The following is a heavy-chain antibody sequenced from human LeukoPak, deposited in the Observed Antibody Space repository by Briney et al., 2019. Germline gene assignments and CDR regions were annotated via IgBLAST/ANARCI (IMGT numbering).Heavy chain of an antibody. CDR2: ISGSGGST. Sequence: GGSLRLSCAASGFTFSSYAMSWVRQAPGKGLEWVSAISGSGGSTYYADSVKGRFTISRDNSKNTLYLQMNSLRAEDTAVYYCAKYEGDYDFWSGYCTGSLYGYWGQGTLVTVSS. D-gene: IGHD3-3*01. CDR3: AKYEGDYDFWSGYCTGSLYGY. J-gene: IGHJ4*02. V-gene: IGHV3-23*01. CDR1: GFTFSSYA.